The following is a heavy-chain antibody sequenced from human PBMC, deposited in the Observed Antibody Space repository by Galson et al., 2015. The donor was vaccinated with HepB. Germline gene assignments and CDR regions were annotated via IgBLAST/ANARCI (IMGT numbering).Heavy chain of an antibody. CDR3: ATVNLPVTYYDYVWGSYRRWFDP. CDR2: FDPEDGET. V-gene: IGHV1-24*01. Sequence: SVKVSCKVSGYTLTELSMHWVRQAPGKGLEWMGGFDPEDGETIYAQKFQGRVTMTEDTSTDTAYMELSSLRSEDTAVYYCATVNLPVTYYDYVWGSYRRWFDPWGQGTLVTVSS. J-gene: IGHJ5*02. CDR1: GYTLTELS. D-gene: IGHD3-16*02.